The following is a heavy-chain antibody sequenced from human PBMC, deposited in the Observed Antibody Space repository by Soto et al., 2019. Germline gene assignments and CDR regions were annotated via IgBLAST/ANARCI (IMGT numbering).Heavy chain of an antibody. D-gene: IGHD6-19*01. Sequence: GGSLRLSCAASGFTFSSYGMHWVRQAPGKGLEWVSYISSSSSTIYYADSVKGRFTISRDNAKNSLYLQMNSLRAEDMSLYYCAKGGRQWLVTADFNYWGQGALVTGSS. CDR2: ISSSSSTI. V-gene: IGHV3-48*01. CDR1: GFTFSSYG. J-gene: IGHJ4*02. CDR3: AKGGRQWLVTADFNY.